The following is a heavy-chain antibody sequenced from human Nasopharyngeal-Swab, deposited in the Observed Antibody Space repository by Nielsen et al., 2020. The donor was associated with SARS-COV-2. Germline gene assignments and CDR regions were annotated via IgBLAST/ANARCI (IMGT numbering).Heavy chain of an antibody. D-gene: IGHD1-7*01. Sequence: SETLSLTCTVSGGSISSYYWSWIRQPPGKGLEWIGYIYYSGSTNYNPSLKSRVTISVDTSKNQFSLKLSSVTAADTAAYYCARDKAGTIDYWGQGTLVTVSS. CDR2: IYYSGST. CDR3: ARDKAGTIDY. CDR1: GGSISSYY. V-gene: IGHV4-59*13. J-gene: IGHJ4*02.